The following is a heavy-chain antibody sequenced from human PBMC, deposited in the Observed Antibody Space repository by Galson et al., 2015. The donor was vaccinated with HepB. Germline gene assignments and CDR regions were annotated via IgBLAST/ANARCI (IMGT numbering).Heavy chain of an antibody. Sequence: SLRLSCAASGFTFDDYGMSWVRRAPGKGLEWVSGINWNGGSTGYADSVKGRFTISRDNAKNSLYLQMNSLRAEDTALYYCARDRGVAAAGAQYWGQGTLVAVSS. CDR3: ARDRGVAAAGAQY. CDR2: INWNGGST. D-gene: IGHD6-13*01. V-gene: IGHV3-20*04. J-gene: IGHJ4*02. CDR1: GFTFDDYG.